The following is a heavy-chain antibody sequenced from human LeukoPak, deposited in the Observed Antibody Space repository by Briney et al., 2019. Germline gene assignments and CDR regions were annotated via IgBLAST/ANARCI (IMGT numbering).Heavy chain of an antibody. CDR1: RFTFSSYE. J-gene: IGHJ6*03. Sequence: QPGGSLRLSCAASRFTFSSYEMNWVRQAPGKGLEWVAYISSSGINMYYADSVKGRFTISRDNAKNSLYLQMNSLRADDTALYYCARDHLLDWYYYYVDVWGKGTTVTVSS. D-gene: IGHD3/OR15-3a*01. V-gene: IGHV3-48*03. CDR3: ARDHLLDWYYYYVDV. CDR2: ISSSGINM.